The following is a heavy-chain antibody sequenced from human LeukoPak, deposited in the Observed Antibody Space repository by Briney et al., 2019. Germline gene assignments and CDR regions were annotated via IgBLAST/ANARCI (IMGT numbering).Heavy chain of an antibody. CDR2: ISWNSGSI. D-gene: IGHD3-16*01. CDR3: AKDEYYDYVWGSPTT. CDR1: GFTFDDYA. Sequence: GGSLRLSCAASGFTFDDYAMHWVRRAPGKGLEWVSGISWNSGSIGYADSVKGRFTISRDNAKNSLYLQMNSLRAEDMALYYCAKDEYYDYVWGSPTTWGQGTMVTVSS. V-gene: IGHV3-9*03. J-gene: IGHJ3*01.